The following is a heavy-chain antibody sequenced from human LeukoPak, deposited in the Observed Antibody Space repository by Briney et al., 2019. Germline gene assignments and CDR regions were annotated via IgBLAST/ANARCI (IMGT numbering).Heavy chain of an antibody. D-gene: IGHD2-15*01. CDR2: IYYSGST. CDR1: GGSISSYY. V-gene: IGHV4-59*08. CDR3: ARSVYCSGGSCLYGMDV. Sequence: PPETLSLTCTVSGGSISSYYWSWIRQPPGKGLEWIGYIYYSGSTNYNPSLKSRVTISVDTSKNQFSLKLSSVTAADTAVYYCARSVYCSGGSCLYGMDVWGQGTTVTVSS. J-gene: IGHJ6*02.